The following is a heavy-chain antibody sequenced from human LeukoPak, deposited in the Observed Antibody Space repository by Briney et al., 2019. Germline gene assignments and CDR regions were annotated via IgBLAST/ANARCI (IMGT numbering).Heavy chain of an antibody. D-gene: IGHD6-13*01. CDR1: GLTFSSYA. CDR2: ISYEGSNK. CDR3: ARGDSIAAAGVIDY. J-gene: IGHJ4*02. Sequence: PGGSLRLSCAASGLTFSSYAMHWVRQAPGKGLEWVAVISYEGSNKYYADSVKGRFTISRDNSKNTLYLQMNSLRAEDTAVYYCARGDSIAAAGVIDYWGQGTLVTVSS. V-gene: IGHV3-30*04.